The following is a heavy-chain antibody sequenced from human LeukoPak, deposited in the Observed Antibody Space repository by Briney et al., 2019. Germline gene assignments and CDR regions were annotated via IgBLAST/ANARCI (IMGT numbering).Heavy chain of an antibody. Sequence: ASVKVSCKASGYTFTGYYMHWVRQAPGQGLEWMGWINPNSGGTNYAQKFQGRVTTTRDTSISTAYMELSRLRSDDTAVYYCARAQWLVPGAFDIWGQGTMVTVSS. CDR2: INPNSGGT. V-gene: IGHV1-2*02. D-gene: IGHD6-19*01. J-gene: IGHJ3*02. CDR1: GYTFTGYY. CDR3: ARAQWLVPGAFDI.